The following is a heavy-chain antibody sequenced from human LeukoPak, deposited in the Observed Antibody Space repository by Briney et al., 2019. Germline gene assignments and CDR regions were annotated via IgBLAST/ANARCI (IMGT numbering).Heavy chain of an antibody. CDR3: ARKLGTVDDY. CDR2: IYSGGSP. J-gene: IGHJ4*02. Sequence: PGGSLRLSCAAYGFTVSTKYMRWVRHSPGKGLEWVSVIYSGGSPYYADSVKGRFTISRDNSKNTLYLQMNSLRVEDTAMYYCARKLGTVDDYWGQGTLVTVSS. D-gene: IGHD7-27*01. CDR1: GFTVSTKY. V-gene: IGHV3-53*01.